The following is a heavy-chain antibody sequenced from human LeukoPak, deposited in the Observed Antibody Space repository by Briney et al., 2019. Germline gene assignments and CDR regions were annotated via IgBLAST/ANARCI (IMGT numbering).Heavy chain of an antibody. V-gene: IGHV3-21*01. J-gene: IGHJ4*02. CDR1: GFTFSSYS. CDR3: IRDLFDDYSLDY. CDR2: INSDSSTM. D-gene: IGHD4-11*01. Sequence: PGGSLRLSCAASGFTFSSYSMNWVRQAPGKGLEWVSSINSDSSTMYYAESVKGRFTISRDNARNSLYLQMNSLRAEDTALYYCIRDLFDDYSLDYWGQGALVTVSS.